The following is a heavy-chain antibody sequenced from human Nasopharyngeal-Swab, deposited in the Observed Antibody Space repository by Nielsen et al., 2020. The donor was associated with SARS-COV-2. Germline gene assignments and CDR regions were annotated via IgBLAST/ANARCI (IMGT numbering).Heavy chain of an antibody. CDR1: GGTFSSYA. CDR2: IIPILGIA. J-gene: IGHJ4*02. V-gene: IGHV1-69*04. CDR3: ARWGRTDGGNPRYFDY. Sequence: SVKVSCKASGGTFSSYAISWVRQAPGQGLEWMGRIIPILGIANYAQKFQGRVTIAADKSTSTAYMELSSLRSEDTAVYYCARWGRTDGGNPRYFDYWGQGTLVTVSS. D-gene: IGHD4-23*01.